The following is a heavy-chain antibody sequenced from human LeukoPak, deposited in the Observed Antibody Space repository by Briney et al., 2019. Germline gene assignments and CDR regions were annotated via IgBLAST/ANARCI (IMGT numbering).Heavy chain of an antibody. CDR3: AREEIEEVPTLTFNWVATYYSHYMDV. CDR2: IFGGGDT. V-gene: IGHV3-66*02. CDR1: GLSVSNNY. D-gene: IGHD5-12*01. Sequence: GGSLRLSCAASGLSVSNNYMNWVRQSPGKGLEWVSVIFGGGDTYYADSVKGRFTISRDDSKNTLYLQMSSLRAEDTAVYYCAREEIEEVPTLTFNWVATYYSHYMDVWGKGTTVAVSS. J-gene: IGHJ6*03.